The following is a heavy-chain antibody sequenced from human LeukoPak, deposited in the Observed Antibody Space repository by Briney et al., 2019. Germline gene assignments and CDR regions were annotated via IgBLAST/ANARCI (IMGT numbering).Heavy chain of an antibody. CDR1: GFTVSTNY. V-gene: IGHV3-66*01. D-gene: IGHD3-10*01. J-gene: IGHJ4*02. Sequence: GGSLRLSCAASGFTVSTNYMSWVRQAPGKGLEWVSLVYSGGTTYHADSVKGGFTISRDDSKNTVYLQMNSLRAEDTAVYYCVKSPWYHGSGSYSGTIHWGQGTLVTVSS. CDR3: VKSPWYHGSGSYSGTIH. CDR2: VYSGGTT.